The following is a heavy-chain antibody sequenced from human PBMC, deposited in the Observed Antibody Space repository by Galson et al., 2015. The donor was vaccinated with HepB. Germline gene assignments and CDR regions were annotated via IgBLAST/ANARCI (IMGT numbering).Heavy chain of an antibody. CDR1: GYTFTSYA. CDR2: NIPIFGTA. CDR3: ARGVIVVVPAAIDRYYYYMDV. J-gene: IGHJ6*03. V-gene: IGHV1-69*13. Sequence: SVKVSCKASGYTFTSYAMNWVRQAPGQGLEWMGGNIPIFGTANYAQKFQGRVTITADEYTSTAYMELSSLRYEDTAVYYCARGVIVVVPAAIDRYYYYMDVWGKGTTVTVSS. D-gene: IGHD2-2*02.